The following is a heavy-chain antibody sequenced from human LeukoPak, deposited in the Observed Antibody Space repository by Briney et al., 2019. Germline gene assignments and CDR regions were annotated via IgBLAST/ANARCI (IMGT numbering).Heavy chain of an antibody. D-gene: IGHD3-10*01. CDR3: ARPGTRWFGETYYFDY. CDR1: GGSISSSSYY. CDR2: TYYSGST. J-gene: IGHJ4*02. V-gene: IGHV4-39*01. Sequence: PSETLSLTCTVSGGSISSSSYYWGWIRQPPGKGLEWIGSTYYSGSTYYNPSLKSRVTISVDTSKNQFSLKLSSVTAADTAVYYCARPGTRWFGETYYFDYWGQGTLVTVSS.